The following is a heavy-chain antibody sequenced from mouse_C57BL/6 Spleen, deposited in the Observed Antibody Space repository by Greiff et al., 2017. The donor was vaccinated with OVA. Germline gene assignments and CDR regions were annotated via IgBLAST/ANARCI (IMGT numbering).Heavy chain of an antibody. V-gene: IGHV1-26*01. J-gene: IGHJ1*03. CDR3: ARGRLRGYCDV. D-gene: IGHD2-4*01. Sequence: EVQLQQSGPELVKPGASVKISCKASGYTFTDYYMNWVKQSHGKSLEWIGDINPNNGGTSYNQKFKGKATLTVDKSSSTAYMELRSLTSEDSAVYYCARGRLRGYCDVWGTGTTVTVSS. CDR1: GYTFTDYY. CDR2: INPNNGGT.